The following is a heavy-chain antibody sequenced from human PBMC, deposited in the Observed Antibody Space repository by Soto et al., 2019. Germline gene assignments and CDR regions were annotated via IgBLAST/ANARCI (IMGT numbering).Heavy chain of an antibody. CDR1: GFTFSDYY. CDR2: ISNSGRTL. J-gene: IGHJ4*02. Sequence: QVQLVESGGGLVKPGGSLRLSCAASGFTFSDYYMSWIRQAPGKGLEWVSYISNSGRTLYYADSMKGRLTISRDNAKNSLFLQTNSLRSDDTAVYYCARDLVAVSGGVYSSSSGGYFFDFWGQGTLVTVSS. D-gene: IGHD6-6*01. V-gene: IGHV3-11*01. CDR3: ARDLVAVSGGVYSSSSGGYFFDF.